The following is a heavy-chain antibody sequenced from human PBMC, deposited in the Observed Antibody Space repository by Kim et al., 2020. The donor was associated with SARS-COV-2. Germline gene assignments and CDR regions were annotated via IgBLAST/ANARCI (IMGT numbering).Heavy chain of an antibody. CDR3: ATSGCGSTNCYGDW. CDR2: ISSNGDNP. Sequence: GGSLRLSCSASGFTFNTYIMYWVRQAPGQGLEYVSAISSNGDNPFYEDSVKGRFTISRDNSKNTVYLQMSSLREEDTAIYYCATSGCGSTNCYGDWWGQG. CDR1: GFTFNTYI. V-gene: IGHV3-64D*09. D-gene: IGHD2-2*01. J-gene: IGHJ1*01.